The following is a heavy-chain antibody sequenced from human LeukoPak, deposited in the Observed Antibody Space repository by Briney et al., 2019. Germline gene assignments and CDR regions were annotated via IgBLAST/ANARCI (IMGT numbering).Heavy chain of an antibody. J-gene: IGHJ6*04. CDR2: ISGSGGST. CDR1: GFTFSSYA. V-gene: IGHV3-23*01. CDR3: AELGITMIGGV. D-gene: IGHD3-10*02. Sequence: GGSLRLSCAASGFTFSSYAMSWVRQAPGKGLEWVSAISGSGGSTYSADSVKGRFTISRDNSEDTLYLQMNSLRAEDTAVYYCAELGITMIGGVWGKGTTVTISS.